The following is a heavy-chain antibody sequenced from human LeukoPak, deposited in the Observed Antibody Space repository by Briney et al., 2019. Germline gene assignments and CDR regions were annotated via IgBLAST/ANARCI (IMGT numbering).Heavy chain of an antibody. CDR3: AKESDVAAAGIDY. V-gene: IGHV3-30*02. CDR1: GFIFSGYG. CDR2: IRYEGSNK. J-gene: IGHJ4*02. Sequence: GGSLSLSCAASGFIFSGYGMHWVRQAPGKGLQWVTFIRYEGSNKYYADSVKGRFTISRDNSKNTLYLQMNSLRVEDTAVYYCAKESDVAAAGIDYWGQGTLVTVSS. D-gene: IGHD6-13*01.